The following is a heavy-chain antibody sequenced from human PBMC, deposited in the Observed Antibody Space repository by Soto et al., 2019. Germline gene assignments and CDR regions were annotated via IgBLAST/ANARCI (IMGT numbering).Heavy chain of an antibody. CDR3: PQDIEFGY. J-gene: IGHJ5*01. CDR1: GDSVSSNSAG. Sequence: SQPLSLTCAISGDSVSSNSAGWNWIRQSQSSGLEWLGRTYYRSKWFNEYAMSVKSRITITPDTSRNQIYLQLNSVTPEDTAVYYCPQDIEFGYWGRGTQVTVSS. V-gene: IGHV6-1*01. CDR2: TYYRSKWFN.